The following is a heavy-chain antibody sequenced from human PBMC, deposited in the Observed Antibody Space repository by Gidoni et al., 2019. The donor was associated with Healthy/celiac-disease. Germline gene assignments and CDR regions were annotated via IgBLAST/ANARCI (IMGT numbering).Heavy chain of an antibody. D-gene: IGHD3-22*01. V-gene: IGHV1-2*04. CDR1: GYTFTGNY. J-gene: IGHJ4*02. Sequence: QVQLVQSGAEVKKPGASVKVSCKASGYTFTGNYMHWVRQAPGQGLEWMGWINPNSGGTNYAQKFQGWVTMTRDTSISTAYMELSRLRSDDTAVYYCARDLSSGYYLFDYWGQGTLVTVSS. CDR3: ARDLSSGYYLFDY. CDR2: INPNSGGT.